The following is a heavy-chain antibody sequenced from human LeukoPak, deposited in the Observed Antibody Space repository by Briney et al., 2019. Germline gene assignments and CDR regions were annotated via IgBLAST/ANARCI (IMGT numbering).Heavy chain of an antibody. D-gene: IGHD3-3*01. J-gene: IGHJ5*02. CDR2: IFTGGST. Sequence: PSETLSLTCTVSGDSVNGGTFYWSWIRQPAGKGLEWVGRIFTGGSTNYNLSLKSRVTISLDTSRNHLSLKLSSVTAADTAVYYCARGKRSGVVNGALWFDPWGQGTLVTVSS. CDR1: GDSVNGGTFY. CDR3: ARGKRSGVVNGALWFDP. V-gene: IGHV4-61*02.